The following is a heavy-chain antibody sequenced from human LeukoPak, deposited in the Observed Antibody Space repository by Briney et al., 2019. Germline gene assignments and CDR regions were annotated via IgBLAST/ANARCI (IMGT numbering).Heavy chain of an antibody. Sequence: PSETLSLTCAVYGGSFSGYYWSWIRQPPGKGLEWIGEINHSGSTNYNPSLKSRVTISVDTSKNQFSLKLSSVTAADTAVYYCASWYYPYYYYYGMDVWGQGTTVTVSS. V-gene: IGHV4-34*01. D-gene: IGHD1-7*01. J-gene: IGHJ6*02. CDR3: ASWYYPYYYYYGMDV. CDR2: INHSGST. CDR1: GGSFSGYY.